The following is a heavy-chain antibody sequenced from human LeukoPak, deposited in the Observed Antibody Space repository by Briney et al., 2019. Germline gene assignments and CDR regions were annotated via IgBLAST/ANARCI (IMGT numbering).Heavy chain of an antibody. J-gene: IGHJ6*02. CDR1: GFSFSGST. D-gene: IGHD2-8*01. Sequence: GGSLRLSCGTSGFSFSGSTMHWVRQASGKGLEWVGRIRSKTDNYATAYAASVKGRFTISRDDSKNTAYLQMNSLKTEDTAVCYCAGHGTFTNYYYTMDVWGQGTTVTVSS. CDR2: IRSKTDNYAT. CDR3: AGHGTFTNYYYTMDV. V-gene: IGHV3-73*01.